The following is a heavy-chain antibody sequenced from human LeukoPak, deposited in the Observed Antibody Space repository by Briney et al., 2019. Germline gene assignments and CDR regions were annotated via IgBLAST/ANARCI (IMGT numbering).Heavy chain of an antibody. CDR2: ISASGGST. J-gene: IGHJ3*02. CDR3: AKGRNDDYDIDAFDI. CDR1: GITFSKYG. Sequence: PGGSLRLSCAASGITFSKYGMSWVRQAPGKGLEWVSSISASGGSTYYADSVKGRFTIPRDNSKNTLYLQMNSLRAEDTAVYYCAKGRNDDYDIDAFDIWGQGTLVTVSS. V-gene: IGHV3-23*01. D-gene: IGHD3-22*01.